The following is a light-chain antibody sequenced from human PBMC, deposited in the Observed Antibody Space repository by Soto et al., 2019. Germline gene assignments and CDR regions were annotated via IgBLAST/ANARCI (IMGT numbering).Light chain of an antibody. J-gene: IGLJ1*01. V-gene: IGLV2-14*01. CDR3: SSYTSSSPCV. CDR1: SSDVGGYNY. Sequence: QSVLTQPASVSGSPGQSITISCTGTSSDVGGYNYVSWYQQHPGKAPKLMIYEVSNRPSGVSNRFSGSKSGNTASLTISGLQAEDEADYYCSSYTSSSPCVFGTGTKVT. CDR2: EVS.